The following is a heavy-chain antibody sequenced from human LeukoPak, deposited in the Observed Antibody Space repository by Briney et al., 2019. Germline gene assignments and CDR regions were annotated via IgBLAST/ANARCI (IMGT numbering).Heavy chain of an antibody. CDR1: GFTFDDYG. Sequence: GGSLRLSCAASGFTFDDYGMSWVRQAPGKGLEWVSGINWNGVCTGYADSVKGRFTISRDNAKNSLYLQMNNLRAEDTALYYCARVNSDYYDSSGYYYWGQGTLVTVSS. D-gene: IGHD3-22*01. J-gene: IGHJ4*02. CDR3: ARVNSDYYDSSGYYY. V-gene: IGHV3-20*04. CDR2: INWNGVCT.